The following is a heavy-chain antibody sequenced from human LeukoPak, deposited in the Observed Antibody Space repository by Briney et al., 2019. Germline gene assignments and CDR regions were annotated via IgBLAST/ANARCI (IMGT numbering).Heavy chain of an antibody. Sequence: PGGSLRLSCAASGFTFSSYAMSWVRQAPGKGLEWVGRIKSKTDGGTTDYAAPVKGRFTISRDDSKNTLYLQMNSLKTEDTAVYYCTTAGIAAPNYYYYYMDVWGKGTTVTVSS. CDR2: IKSKTDGGTT. D-gene: IGHD6-6*01. CDR3: TTAGIAAPNYYYYYMDV. V-gene: IGHV3-15*01. CDR1: GFTFSSYA. J-gene: IGHJ6*03.